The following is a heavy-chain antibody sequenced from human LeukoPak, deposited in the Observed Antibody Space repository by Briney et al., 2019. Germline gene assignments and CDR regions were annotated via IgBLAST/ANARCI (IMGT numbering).Heavy chain of an antibody. D-gene: IGHD5-18*01. CDR1: GFTFDDYA. Sequence: GRSLRLSCAASGFTFDDYAMHWVRQAPGKGLEWVSGISWNSGSIGYADSVKGRFTISRDNAKNSLYLQMNSLRAEDTALYYCAKETAMVSSYYYGMDVWGQGTMVILSS. V-gene: IGHV3-9*01. CDR3: AKETAMVSSYYYGMDV. CDR2: ISWNSGSI. J-gene: IGHJ6*02.